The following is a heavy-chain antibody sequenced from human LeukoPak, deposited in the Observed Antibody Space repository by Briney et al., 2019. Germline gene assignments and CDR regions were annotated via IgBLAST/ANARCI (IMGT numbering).Heavy chain of an antibody. Sequence: GGSLRLSCSASGFTFKSYAMHWVRQAAGKGLEWVAVISYDGNNKYYADSVKGRFTISRDNSKNTLYLQMNSLRAEDTAVYYCARLFRVVVPAANTHFDYWGQGTLVTVSS. V-gene: IGHV3-30*04. J-gene: IGHJ4*02. CDR1: GFTFKSYA. CDR3: ARLFRVVVPAANTHFDY. CDR2: ISYDGNNK. D-gene: IGHD2-2*01.